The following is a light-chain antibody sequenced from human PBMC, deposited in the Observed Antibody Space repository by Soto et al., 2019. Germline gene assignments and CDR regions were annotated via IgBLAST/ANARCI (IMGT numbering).Light chain of an antibody. J-gene: IGKJ3*01. CDR2: RAS. V-gene: IGKV3-15*01. Sequence: EIVMTQSPATLSVSPGDRATLSCRASHTVSSYLAWYQQKPGQAPRLLIYRASTRATGVPARFSGSGSGTEFTLTISSLQSEDFAVYYCHQYNSWPRGTFGPGTKVEIK. CDR1: HTVSSY. CDR3: HQYNSWPRGT.